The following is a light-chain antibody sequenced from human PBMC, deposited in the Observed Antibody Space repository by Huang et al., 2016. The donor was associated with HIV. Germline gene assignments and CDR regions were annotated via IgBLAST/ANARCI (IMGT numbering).Light chain of an antibody. CDR3: QQRGNPPIT. CDR1: QNINCY. J-gene: IGKJ5*01. V-gene: IGKV3-11*01. CDR2: DAS. Sequence: EVVLTQSPVTLSLSPGERATLSCRASQNINCYLCWYQQKPGHPPRPLIYDASTRGTGIPARFSGSGSGTDVTLTISSREPEDFVTYYCQQRGNPPITFGQGTRLEIK.